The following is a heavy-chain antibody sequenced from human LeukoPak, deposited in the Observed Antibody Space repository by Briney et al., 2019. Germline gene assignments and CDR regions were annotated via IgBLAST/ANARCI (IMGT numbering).Heavy chain of an antibody. CDR1: GGSFSGYY. V-gene: IGHV4-34*01. CDR3: ARVSLRPRGYSGYGVDY. D-gene: IGHD5-12*01. CDR2: INHSGST. J-gene: IGHJ4*02. Sequence: SETLSLTCAVYGGSFSGYYWSWIRQPPGKGLEWIGEINHSGSTNYNPSLKSRVTISVDTSKNQFSLKPSSVTAADTAVYYCARVSLRPRGYSGYGVDYWGQGTLVTVSS.